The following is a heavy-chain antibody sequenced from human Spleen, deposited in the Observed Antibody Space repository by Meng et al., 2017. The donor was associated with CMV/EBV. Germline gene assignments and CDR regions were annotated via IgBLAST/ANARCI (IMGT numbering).Heavy chain of an antibody. J-gene: IGHJ4*02. CDR3: ASLYSSSSFSFDY. D-gene: IGHD6-6*01. CDR2: IVVGSGNT. CDR1: GFTFISSV. V-gene: IGHV1-58*01. Sequence: SVKVSCKASGFTFISSVVQWVRQARGQRLEWIGWIVVGSGNTNYAQKFQERVTITRDMSRSTAYMELSSLRSEDTAVYYCASLYSSSSFSFDYWGQGTLVTVSS.